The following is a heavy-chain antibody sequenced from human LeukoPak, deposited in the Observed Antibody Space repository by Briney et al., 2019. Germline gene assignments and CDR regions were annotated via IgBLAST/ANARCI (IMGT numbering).Heavy chain of an antibody. V-gene: IGHV5-51*01. Sequence: GESLKISCKGSGYSFTSYWIGWVRQMPGKGLEWMGIIYPGDSDTRYSPSFQGQVTIPADKSISTAYLQWSSLKASDTAMYYCALAPSSGSLDFDYWGQGTLVTVSS. J-gene: IGHJ4*02. D-gene: IGHD3-10*01. CDR1: GYSFTSYW. CDR2: IYPGDSDT. CDR3: ALAPSSGSLDFDY.